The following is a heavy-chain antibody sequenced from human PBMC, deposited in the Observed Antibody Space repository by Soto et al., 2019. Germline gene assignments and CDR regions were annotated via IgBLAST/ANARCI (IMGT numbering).Heavy chain of an antibody. V-gene: IGHV3-33*01. CDR3: ARGDIVVVVAATPVGYMDV. CDR1: GCTFSSYG. CDR2: IWYDGSNK. Sequence: AGGSLRLSWAAAGCTFSSYGMHWVRQAPGKGLEWVAVIWYDGSNKYYADSVKGRFTISRDNSKNTLYLQMNSLRAEDTAVYYCARGDIVVVVAATPVGYMDVWGKGTTVTVSS. D-gene: IGHD2-15*01. J-gene: IGHJ6*03.